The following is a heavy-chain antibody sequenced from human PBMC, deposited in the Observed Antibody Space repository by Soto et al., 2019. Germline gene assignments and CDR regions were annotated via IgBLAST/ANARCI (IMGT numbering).Heavy chain of an antibody. CDR3: ARDLAAAGPPSSSYYYGMDV. Sequence: QVQLQESGPGLVKPSETLSLTCTVSGGSISSYYWSWIRQPPGKGLEWIGYIYYSGSTNYNPSLKSRVTTSVDTSKNQFSLKLSSVTAADTAVYYCARDLAAAGPPSSSYYYGMDVWGQGTTVTVSS. D-gene: IGHD6-13*01. CDR1: GGSISSYY. J-gene: IGHJ6*02. V-gene: IGHV4-59*01. CDR2: IYYSGST.